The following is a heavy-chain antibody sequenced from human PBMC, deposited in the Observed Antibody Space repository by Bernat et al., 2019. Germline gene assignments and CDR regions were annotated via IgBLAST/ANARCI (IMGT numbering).Heavy chain of an antibody. Sequence: EVQLVESGGGLVQPGGSLKLSCAASGFTFSGSAMHWVRQASGKGLEWVGRIRSKANSYATAYAASVKGRFTISRDDSKNTAYLQMNSLKTEDTAVYYCAKRHPTTVTTGFDYWGQGTLVTVSS. D-gene: IGHD4-17*01. V-gene: IGHV3-73*02. CDR1: GFTFSGSA. CDR2: IRSKANSYAT. CDR3: AKRHPTTVTTGFDY. J-gene: IGHJ4*02.